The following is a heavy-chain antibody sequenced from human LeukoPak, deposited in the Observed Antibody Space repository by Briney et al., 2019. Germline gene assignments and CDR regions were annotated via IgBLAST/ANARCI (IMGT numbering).Heavy chain of an antibody. Sequence: SETLSLTCTVSGGSISSYYWSWIRQPPGEGLEWIGYIYYSGTTNYNPSLKSRVTISVDTSKNQFSLKLSSVTAADTAVYYCARGVYIAAAQYAYWGQGTLVTVSS. D-gene: IGHD6-13*01. V-gene: IGHV4-59*01. CDR3: ARGVYIAAAQYAY. CDR1: GGSISSYY. J-gene: IGHJ4*02. CDR2: IYYSGTT.